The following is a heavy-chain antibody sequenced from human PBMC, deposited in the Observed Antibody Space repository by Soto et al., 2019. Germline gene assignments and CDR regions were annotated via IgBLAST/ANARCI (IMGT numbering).Heavy chain of an antibody. CDR1: GFTFDDYA. J-gene: IGHJ6*02. D-gene: IGHD2-2*02. CDR2: ISWNSDKI. Sequence: EVQLVESGGGLVQPGMSLRLSCAASGFTFDDYAMHWVRQAPGKGLEWVSGISWNSDKIDYADSVRGRFTISRDNAKNSLYLQMNSLRAEDTALYYCARGGYCSSTSCYTGPNGMDVWGQGTTVTVSS. V-gene: IGHV3-9*01. CDR3: ARGGYCSSTSCYTGPNGMDV.